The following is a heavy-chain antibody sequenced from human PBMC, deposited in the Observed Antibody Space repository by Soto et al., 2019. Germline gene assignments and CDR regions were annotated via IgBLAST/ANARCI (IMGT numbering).Heavy chain of an antibody. V-gene: IGHV4-31*03. Sequence: SETLSLTCTVSGGSISSGSYYWSWIRQHPGKGLEWMGYIYYSGSTYYNPSLKSRITISVDTSKNQFSLKLSSVTAADTAVYYCARGSWSFYYFDYWGQGTLVTVSS. CDR2: IYYSGST. J-gene: IGHJ4*02. CDR3: ARGSWSFYYFDY. D-gene: IGHD3-10*01. CDR1: GGSISSGSYY.